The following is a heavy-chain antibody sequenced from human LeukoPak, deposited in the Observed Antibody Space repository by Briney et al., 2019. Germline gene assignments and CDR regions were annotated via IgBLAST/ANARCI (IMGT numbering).Heavy chain of an antibody. Sequence: PGGSLRLSCAASGFTLSNAWMSWVRQAPGKGLEWVSLISWDGGSTYYADSVKGRFTISRDNSKNSLYLQMNSLRTEDTALYYCAKDKEGRWFGESKGGYYFDYWGQGTLVTVSS. CDR1: GFTLSNAW. V-gene: IGHV3-43*01. J-gene: IGHJ4*02. CDR3: AKDKEGRWFGESKGGYYFDY. D-gene: IGHD3-10*01. CDR2: ISWDGGST.